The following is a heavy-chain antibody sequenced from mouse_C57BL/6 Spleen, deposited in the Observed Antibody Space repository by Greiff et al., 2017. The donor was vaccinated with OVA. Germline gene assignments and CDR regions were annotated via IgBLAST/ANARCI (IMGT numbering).Heavy chain of an antibody. CDR2: INPSTGGT. CDR1: GYSFTGYY. Sequence: VQLKQSGPELVKPGASVKISCKASGYSFTGYYMNWVKQSPEKSLEWIGEINPSTGGTTYNQKFKAKATLTVDKSSSTAYMQLKSLTSEDSAVYYCARSWASSDSSGSRFAYWGQGTLVTVSA. CDR3: ARSWASSDSSGSRFAY. J-gene: IGHJ3*01. D-gene: IGHD3-2*02. V-gene: IGHV1-42*01.